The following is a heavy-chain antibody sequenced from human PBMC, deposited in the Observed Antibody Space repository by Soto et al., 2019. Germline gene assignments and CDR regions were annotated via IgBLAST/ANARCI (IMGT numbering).Heavy chain of an antibody. J-gene: IGHJ4*02. D-gene: IGHD2-15*01. CDR2: SSQGGDT. CDR1: GLSIDRGAYS. Sequence: QQQLQESGSGLVKPLETLSLACTVSGLSIDRGAYSWSWIRQPPGKGLEWVGSSSQGGDTYYNPSLKGRGTISVDRPRNQFSLNLTSVTAADTAVYYCASLSGYRYYFDYWGQGILVTVSS. CDR3: ASLSGYRYYFDY. V-gene: IGHV4-30-2*01.